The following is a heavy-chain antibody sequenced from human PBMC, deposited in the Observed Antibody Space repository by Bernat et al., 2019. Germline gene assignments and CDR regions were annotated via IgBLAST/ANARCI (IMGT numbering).Heavy chain of an antibody. CDR1: GYTFTGYY. J-gene: IGHJ4*02. Sequence: QVQLVQSGAEVKKPGASVKVSCKASGYTFTGYYMRWVRQAPGQGLEWMGWINPNSGGTNYAQKFQGWVTMTRDTSISTAYMELSRLRSDDTAVYYCARGLGAPYYYDSSGYYYPFGYWGQGTLVTVSS. V-gene: IGHV1-2*04. CDR2: INPNSGGT. CDR3: ARGLGAPYYYDSSGYYYPFGY. D-gene: IGHD3-22*01.